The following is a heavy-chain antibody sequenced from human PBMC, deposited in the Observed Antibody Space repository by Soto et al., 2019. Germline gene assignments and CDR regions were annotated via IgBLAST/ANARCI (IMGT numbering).Heavy chain of an antibody. D-gene: IGHD6-19*01. CDR3: ALDRGYSSGWPLGAFDI. V-gene: IGHV1-18*04. CDR1: GYTFTSYG. J-gene: IGHJ3*02. Sequence: QVQLVQSGAEVKKPEASVKVSCKASGYTFTSYGISWVRQAPGQGLEWMGWISAYNGNTNYAQKLQGRVTMTTDTSTSTAYMELRSLRSDDTAVYYCALDRGYSSGWPLGAFDIWGQGTMVTVSS. CDR2: ISAYNGNT.